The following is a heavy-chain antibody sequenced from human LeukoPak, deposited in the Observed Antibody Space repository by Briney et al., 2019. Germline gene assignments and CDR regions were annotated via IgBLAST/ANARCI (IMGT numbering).Heavy chain of an antibody. J-gene: IGHJ3*02. D-gene: IGHD3-22*01. CDR3: ARGPYSYDSSGAFDI. V-gene: IGHV4-4*07. CDR2: IYTSGST. CDR1: GGSLSSDY. Sequence: SSETLPLTSTVSGGSLSSDYWSWIRQPAGKGLEWIGRIYTSGSTNYNPSLKSRVTMSVDTSKNQFSLKLSSVTAADTAVYFCARGPYSYDSSGAFDIWGQGTMVTVSS.